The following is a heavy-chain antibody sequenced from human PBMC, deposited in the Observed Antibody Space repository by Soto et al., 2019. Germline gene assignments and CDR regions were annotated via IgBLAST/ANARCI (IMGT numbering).Heavy chain of an antibody. CDR1: GFTFSSYA. CDR2: IHSNGGDI. D-gene: IGHD3-10*01. J-gene: IGHJ4*02. Sequence: PGGSLRLACAASGFTFSSYAMHWIRQAPGKGLEYVAVIHSNGGDISYGNSAEGRFTISRDNSKNTLYLQMGSLRGEDTAVYYCAREPGLGDLAYWGQGTLVTVSS. CDR3: AREPGLGDLAY. V-gene: IGHV3-64*01.